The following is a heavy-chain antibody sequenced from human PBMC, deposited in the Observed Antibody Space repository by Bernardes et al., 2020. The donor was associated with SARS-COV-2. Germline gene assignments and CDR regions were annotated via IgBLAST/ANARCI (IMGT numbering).Heavy chain of an antibody. CDR1: GYTFTNYG. Sequence: ASVKVSCEASGYTFTNYGISWVRQAPGQGLEWVGWISAYNGDTNYAQKFQGRITMTTDTSTSTAYMELRSLRSDDTAVYFCARNQGYSGSYTDYWGQGALVIVSS. J-gene: IGHJ4*02. CDR2: ISAYNGDT. V-gene: IGHV1-18*04. D-gene: IGHD1-26*01. CDR3: ARNQGYSGSYTDY.